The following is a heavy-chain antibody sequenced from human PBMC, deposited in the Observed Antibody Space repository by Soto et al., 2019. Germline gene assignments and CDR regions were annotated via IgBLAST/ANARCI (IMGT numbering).Heavy chain of an antibody. D-gene: IGHD3-3*01. J-gene: IGHJ4*02. CDR1: GDSVSSNSAA. Sequence: SQTLSLTCAISGDSVSSNSAAWNWIRQSPSRGLEWLGRTYYRSKWYNDYAVSVKSRITINPDTSKNQFSLQLNSVTPEDTAVYYCARGSHRSYDFWSGYPDFDYWGQGTLVTVSS. CDR2: TYYRSKWYN. CDR3: ARGSHRSYDFWSGYPDFDY. V-gene: IGHV6-1*01.